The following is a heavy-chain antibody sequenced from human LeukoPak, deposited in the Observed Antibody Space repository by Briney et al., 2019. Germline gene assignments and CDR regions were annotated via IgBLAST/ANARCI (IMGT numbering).Heavy chain of an antibody. J-gene: IGHJ5*02. CDR2: IYYSGST. CDR1: GGSISSSSYY. CDR3: ARDGASYDYVWGSYRYPSWFDP. D-gene: IGHD3-16*02. Sequence: SETLSLTCTVSGGSISSSSYYWGWIRQPPGKGLEWIGYIYYSGSTNYNPSLKSRVTISVDTSKNQFSLKLSSVTAADTAVYYCARDGASYDYVWGSYRYPSWFDPWGQGTLVTVSS. V-gene: IGHV4-61*01.